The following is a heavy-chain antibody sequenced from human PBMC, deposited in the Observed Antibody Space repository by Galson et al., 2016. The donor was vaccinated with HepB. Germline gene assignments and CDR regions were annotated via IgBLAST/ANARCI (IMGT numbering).Heavy chain of an antibody. CDR1: GFTFSGHT. V-gene: IGHV3-48*02. CDR3: ARDGRRGYDMDV. Sequence: LRLSCAASGFTFSGHTMNWVRQAPGKGLEWVSHISSDGTSTQYADSVKGRFTISRDNAKNSLYLQMNSLRDEDTAVYYCARDGRRGYDMDVWGQGTTVTVSS. J-gene: IGHJ6*02. CDR2: ISSDGTST.